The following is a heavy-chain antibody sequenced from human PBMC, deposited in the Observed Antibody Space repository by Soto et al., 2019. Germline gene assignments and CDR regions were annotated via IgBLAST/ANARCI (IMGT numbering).Heavy chain of an antibody. CDR1: GFTFSSYG. D-gene: IGHD4-4*01. CDR2: IWYDGSNK. V-gene: IGHV3-33*01. Sequence: GGSLRLSCAASGFTFSSYGMHWVRQAPGKGLEWVAVIWYDGSNKYYADSVKGRFTISRDNSKNTLYLQMNSLRAEDTAVYYCARDRSSKKYYYGMDVWGQGTTVTVSS. CDR3: ARDRSSKKYYYGMDV. J-gene: IGHJ6*02.